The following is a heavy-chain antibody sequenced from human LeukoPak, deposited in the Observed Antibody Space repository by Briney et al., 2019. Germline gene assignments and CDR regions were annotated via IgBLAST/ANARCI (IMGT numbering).Heavy chain of an antibody. V-gene: IGHV3-53*01. Sequence: PGGSLRLSCAASGFTVSSNYMSWVRQAPGKGLEWVSVIYSSGSTYYADSVKGRFTISRDNSKNTLYLQMNSLRADDTAVYYCARDRGGPEGDWGQGTLSPSPQ. CDR3: ARDRGGPEGD. CDR2: IYSSGST. CDR1: GFTVSSNY. D-gene: IGHD2-15*01. J-gene: IGHJ4*02.